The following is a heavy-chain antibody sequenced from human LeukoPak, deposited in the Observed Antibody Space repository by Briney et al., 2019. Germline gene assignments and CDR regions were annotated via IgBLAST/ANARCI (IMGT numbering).Heavy chain of an antibody. CDR3: ARDASLYCSSTSCYGPTFDY. Sequence: GGSLRLSCAASGFTFSSYAMHWVRQAPGKGLEWVAVISYDGSNKYYADSVKGRFTISRDNSKNTLYLQMNSLRAEDTAVYYRARDASLYCSSTSCYGPTFDYWGQGTLVTVSS. D-gene: IGHD2-2*01. J-gene: IGHJ4*02. V-gene: IGHV3-30*04. CDR1: GFTFSSYA. CDR2: ISYDGSNK.